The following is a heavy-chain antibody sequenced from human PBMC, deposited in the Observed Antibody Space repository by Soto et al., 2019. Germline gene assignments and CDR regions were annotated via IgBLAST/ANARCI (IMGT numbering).Heavy chain of an antibody. D-gene: IGHD2-21*01. CDR1: GFTFSSYA. V-gene: IGHV3-23*01. CDR2: ISGSGGST. CDR3: AKDSGESSTARFDP. J-gene: IGHJ5*02. Sequence: GGSLRLSCAASGFTFSSYAMSWVRQAPGKGLEWVSAISGSGGSTYYADSVKGRFTISRDNTKNTLYLQMNSLRAEDTSVYYCAKDSGESSTARFDPWGQGTLVTVSS.